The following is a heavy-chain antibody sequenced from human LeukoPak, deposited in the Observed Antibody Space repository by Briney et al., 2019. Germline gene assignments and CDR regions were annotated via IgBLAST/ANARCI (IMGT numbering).Heavy chain of an antibody. Sequence: LVKVSCKASGGTFSSYTISWVRQAPGQGLEWMGRIIPILGIANYAQKFHGRVTITADKSTSTAYMELSSLRSEDTAVYYCARDRLDYGDYVEVDYWGQGTLVTVSS. CDR3: ARDRLDYGDYVEVDY. D-gene: IGHD4-17*01. V-gene: IGHV1-69*04. CDR1: GGTFSSYT. J-gene: IGHJ4*02. CDR2: IIPILGIA.